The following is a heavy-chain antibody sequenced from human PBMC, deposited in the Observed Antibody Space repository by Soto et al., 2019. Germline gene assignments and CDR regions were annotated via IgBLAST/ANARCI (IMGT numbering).Heavy chain of an antibody. CDR2: INHSGST. J-gene: IGHJ1*01. Sequence: PSETLSLTWAVYGGSFGGYYWSWIREPPGKGLEWIGEINHSGSTNYNPSLKSRVTISVDTSKNQFSLKLSSVTAADTAVYYCARGLLEAGTGVVRDREQLPHPGQGSLVT. V-gene: IGHV4-34*01. D-gene: IGHD6-13*01. CDR1: GGSFGGYY. CDR3: ARGLLEAGTGVVRDREQLPH.